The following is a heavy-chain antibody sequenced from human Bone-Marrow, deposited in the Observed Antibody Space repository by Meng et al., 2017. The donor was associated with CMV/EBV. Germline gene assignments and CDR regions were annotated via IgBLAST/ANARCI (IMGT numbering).Heavy chain of an antibody. J-gene: IGHJ6*02. Sequence: SETLSLTCAVYGGSFSGYYWSWIRQPPGKGLEWIGEINHSGSTNYDPSLKSRVTISVDTSKNQFSLKLSSVTAADTAVYYCAREGMGAAGTRGLYYYYYYGMDVWGQGTTVTVSS. CDR1: GGSFSGYY. D-gene: IGHD6-13*01. CDR3: AREGMGAAGTRGLYYYYYYGMDV. CDR2: INHSGST. V-gene: IGHV4-34*01.